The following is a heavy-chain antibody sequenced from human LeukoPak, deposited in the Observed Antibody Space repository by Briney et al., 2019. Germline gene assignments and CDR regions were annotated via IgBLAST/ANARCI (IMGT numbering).Heavy chain of an antibody. CDR2: ISAYNGNT. D-gene: IGHD3-22*01. J-gene: IGHJ4*02. Sequence: ASVKVSCKASGYVFTRYGISWVRQAPGQGLEWMGWISAYNGNTKYAQNLQGRVTMTTDTSTSTAYMEVRSLRSDDTAVYYCARDSGYYDTSDSDYWGQGTLVTVSS. V-gene: IGHV1-18*01. CDR1: GYVFTRYG. CDR3: ARDSGYYDTSDSDY.